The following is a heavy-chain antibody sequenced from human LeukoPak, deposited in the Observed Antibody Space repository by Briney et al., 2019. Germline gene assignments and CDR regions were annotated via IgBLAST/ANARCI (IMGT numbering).Heavy chain of an antibody. CDR2: ISSSSYV. J-gene: IGHJ4*02. V-gene: IGHV3-69-1*01. D-gene: IGHD3-22*01. CDR3: ARTYYYDTTRETNDY. CDR1: GFTVSSNY. Sequence: GGSLRLSCAASGFTVSSNYMSWVRQAPGKGLEWVSSISSSSYVYYADSVKGRFTISRDNAKNSLYLQMNSLRAEDTAVYYCARTYYYDTTRETNDYWGQGTLVTVSS.